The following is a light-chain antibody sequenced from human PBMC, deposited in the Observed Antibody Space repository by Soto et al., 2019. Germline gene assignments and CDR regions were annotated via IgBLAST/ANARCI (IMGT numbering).Light chain of an antibody. V-gene: IGKV3-11*01. CDR3: LQDYNYPLT. CDR2: DAS. Sequence: VVLTQSPGTLSLSPGERATLSCRASQSISQSLAWYQQRPGQSPRLLIYDASNRATGIPARFSGSGSGTDFTLTISSLQPEDFATYYCLQDYNYPLTFGGGTKVDNK. J-gene: IGKJ4*01. CDR1: QSISQS.